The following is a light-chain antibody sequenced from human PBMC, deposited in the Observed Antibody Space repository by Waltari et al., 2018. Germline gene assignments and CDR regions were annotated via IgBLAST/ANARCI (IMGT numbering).Light chain of an antibody. CDR2: KDS. CDR1: VLAKKY. V-gene: IGLV3-27*01. J-gene: IGLJ3*02. Sequence: SYELTQPSSVSVSPGQTARITCSGDVLAKKYARWFQQKPGQAPVLVLYKDSERPSGIPERFSGSSSGTTVTLTISGAQVEDDADYYCYSAADNNFWVFGGGTKLTVL. CDR3: YSAADNNFWV.